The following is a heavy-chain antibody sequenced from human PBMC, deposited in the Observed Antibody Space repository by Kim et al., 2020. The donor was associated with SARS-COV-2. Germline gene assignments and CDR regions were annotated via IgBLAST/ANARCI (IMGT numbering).Heavy chain of an antibody. D-gene: IGHD1-26*01. V-gene: IGHV1-8*02. CDR3: ARADRGIVGATVYYFDY. CDR1: GYTFTSYD. Sequence: ASVKVSCKASGYTFTSYDINWVRQATGQGLEWMGWMNPNSGNTGYAQKFQGRVTMTRNTSISTAYMELSSLRSEDTAVYYCARADRGIVGATVYYFDYWVHGSLVTVSS. J-gene: IGHJ4*01. CDR2: MNPNSGNT.